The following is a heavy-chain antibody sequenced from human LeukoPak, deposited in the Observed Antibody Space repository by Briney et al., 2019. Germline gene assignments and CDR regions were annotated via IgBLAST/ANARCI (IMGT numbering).Heavy chain of an antibody. Sequence: AGTLSLTCAVSGGSISSNNWWGWVRPPPGKGLEWIGEIYHSGSPNYNPSLKSRVTISVDKSRNHFSLNLSSVTAADTAVYYCASDRASNTIFGVVTPRSGWFDPWGQGTLVTVSS. J-gene: IGHJ5*02. V-gene: IGHV4-4*02. D-gene: IGHD3-3*01. CDR1: GGSISSNNW. CDR2: IYHSGSP. CDR3: ASDRASNTIFGVVTPRSGWFDP.